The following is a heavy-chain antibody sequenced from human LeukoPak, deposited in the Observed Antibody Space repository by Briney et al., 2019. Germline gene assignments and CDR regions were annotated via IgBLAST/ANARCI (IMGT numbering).Heavy chain of an antibody. V-gene: IGHV1-69*01. Sequence: SVTVSCKASGGTLSRYAISWVRQAPGQGPEWMGGIIPIFGTTNYAQKFQGRVTITADESTSTAYMELSSLRSEDTAVYYCARIVGIASRGYFDYWGQGTLVTVSS. D-gene: IGHD3-10*01. CDR1: GGTLSRYA. J-gene: IGHJ4*02. CDR3: ARIVGIASRGYFDY. CDR2: IIPIFGTT.